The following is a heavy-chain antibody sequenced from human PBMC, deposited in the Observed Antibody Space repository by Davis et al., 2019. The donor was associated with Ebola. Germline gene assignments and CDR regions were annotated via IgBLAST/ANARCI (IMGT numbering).Heavy chain of an antibody. CDR3: ARDQVVRGVIIRYYYYYMDV. CDR1: GDSISSSGFF. D-gene: IGHD3-10*01. J-gene: IGHJ6*03. V-gene: IGHV4-39*02. CDR2: IYYTGSA. Sequence: SETLSLTCTVSGDSISSSGFFWGWIRQPPAKGPECFGNIYYTGSAYYNPSLKSRVTISVDTSKTQFSLKLSSVTAADTAVYYCARDQVVRGVIIRYYYYYMDVWGKGTTVTVSS.